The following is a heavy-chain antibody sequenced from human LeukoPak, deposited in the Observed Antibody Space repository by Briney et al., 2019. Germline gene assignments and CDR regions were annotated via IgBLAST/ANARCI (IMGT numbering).Heavy chain of an antibody. Sequence: ASVKVSCKASGYTFTGYYTHWVRQAPGQGLEWMGWINPNSGGANYAQKFQGWVTMTRDTSISTAHMGLRRLRSDGTAVYYCARGGFSGGSCYGGFWFDPWGQGTLVTVSS. D-gene: IGHD2-15*01. CDR1: GYTFTGYY. CDR2: INPNSGGA. CDR3: ARGGFSGGSCYGGFWFDP. V-gene: IGHV1-2*04. J-gene: IGHJ5*02.